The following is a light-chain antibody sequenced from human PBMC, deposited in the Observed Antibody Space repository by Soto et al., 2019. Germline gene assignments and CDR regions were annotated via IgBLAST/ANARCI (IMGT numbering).Light chain of an antibody. Sequence: DVVMTQTPLSLSVTPGQPASISCKSSQSLLHTDGKTYLYWYLQKPGHPPQLLIYEVFNRFSGVPDRVSGSGSGTDFTRKISRVEAEDVGTYYCMQTIQPLLTFGGGTKVEI. J-gene: IGKJ4*01. CDR3: MQTIQPLLT. CDR2: EVF. CDR1: QSLLHTDGKTY. V-gene: IGKV2D-29*01.